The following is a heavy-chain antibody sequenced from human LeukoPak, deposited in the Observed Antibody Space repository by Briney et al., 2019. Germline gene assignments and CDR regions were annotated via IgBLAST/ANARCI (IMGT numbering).Heavy chain of an antibody. CDR2: ISSSSSYI. Sequence: PGGSLRLSCAASGFTFSSYSMNWVRQAPGKGLEWVSSISSSSSYIYYADSVKGRFTISRDNSKNTLYLQMNSLRAEDTAVYYCARDSSGYMYFQHWGQGTLVTVSS. J-gene: IGHJ1*01. V-gene: IGHV3-21*04. CDR3: ARDSSGYMYFQH. D-gene: IGHD3-22*01. CDR1: GFTFSSYS.